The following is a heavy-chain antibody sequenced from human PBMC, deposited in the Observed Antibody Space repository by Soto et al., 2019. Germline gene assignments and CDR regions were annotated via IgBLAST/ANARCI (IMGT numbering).Heavy chain of an antibody. J-gene: IGHJ4*02. D-gene: IGHD3-16*01. CDR1: GYTFATYD. CDR3: ARRLERSGPYYLDS. V-gene: IGHV1-8*01. Sequence: QVQLVQSGAEVKKPGASVKVSCKASGYTFATYDFAWVRQATGQGLEWMGWMNPYTGNTGYAQPFRGRLTMTRNTSITTAYMELSSLTSEDTAVYFCARRLERSGPYYLDSWGQGTLVTVSS. CDR2: MNPYTGNT.